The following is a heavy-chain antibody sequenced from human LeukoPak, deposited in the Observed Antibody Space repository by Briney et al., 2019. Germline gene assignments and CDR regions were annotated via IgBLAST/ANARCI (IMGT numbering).Heavy chain of an antibody. CDR2: IYPGDSDT. Sequence: GESLKISCKGSGYSFTSYWIGWVRQMPGKGLEWMGIIYPGDSDTRYSPSFQGQVTISANKSISTAYLQWSSLKASDTAMYYCARPYCGGDCYSLYFQHWGQGTLVTVSS. J-gene: IGHJ1*01. D-gene: IGHD2-21*02. CDR3: ARPYCGGDCYSLYFQH. CDR1: GYSFTSYW. V-gene: IGHV5-51*01.